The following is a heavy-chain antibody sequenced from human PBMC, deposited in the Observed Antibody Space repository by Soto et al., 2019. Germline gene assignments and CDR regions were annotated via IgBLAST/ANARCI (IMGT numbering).Heavy chain of an antibody. J-gene: IGHJ1*01. V-gene: IGHV3-30*18. D-gene: IGHD6-13*01. CDR3: AKGYSSSWDNAEYFQP. CDR2: ISYDGSNK. CDR1: GFTFSSYG. Sequence: QVQLVESGGGVVQPGRSLRLSCAASGFTFSSYGMHWVRQAPGKGLEWVAVISYDGSNKYYADSVKGRFTISRDNSKNTLYLQMNSLRAEDTGVYYCAKGYSSSWDNAEYFQPWGQGTLVTVSS.